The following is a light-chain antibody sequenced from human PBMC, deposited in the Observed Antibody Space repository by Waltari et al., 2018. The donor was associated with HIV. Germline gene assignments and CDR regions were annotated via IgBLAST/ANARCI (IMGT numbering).Light chain of an antibody. CDR3: QQADSFPHT. Sequence: DTQMTQSPSSVSASVGDRVSISCRASQSVGTSVAWYQQKPGRTPKLIIFEAARLQPGVPSRFSGSGSGTYFILTISSLQPEDLATYYCQQADSFPHTFGQGT. J-gene: IGKJ2*01. CDR2: EAA. CDR1: QSVGTS. V-gene: IGKV1-12*01.